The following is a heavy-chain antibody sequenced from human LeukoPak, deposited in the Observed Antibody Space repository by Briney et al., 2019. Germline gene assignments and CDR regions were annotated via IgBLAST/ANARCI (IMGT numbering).Heavy chain of an antibody. CDR1: GFIVSSSY. Sequence: GGSLRLSCGASGFIVSSSYMSWVRQAPGKGLEWVSVPYSGGTTHYGDSVKGRFTISRDNSKNTLYLQMNSLRAEDTAVYYCAKDLSRYYDFWSGLPAYYYYGMDVWGQGTTVTVSS. CDR3: AKDLSRYYDFWSGLPAYYYYGMDV. D-gene: IGHD3-3*01. J-gene: IGHJ6*02. CDR2: PYSGGTT. V-gene: IGHV3-53*05.